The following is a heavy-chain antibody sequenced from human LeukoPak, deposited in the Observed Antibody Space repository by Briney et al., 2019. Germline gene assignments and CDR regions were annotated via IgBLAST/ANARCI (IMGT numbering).Heavy chain of an antibody. CDR3: ARAPHYYGSGSYYLFDY. CDR1: GGTFSSYA. J-gene: IGHJ4*02. Sequence: GASVKVSCKASGGTFSSYAISWVRQAPGQGLEWMGGIIPIFGTANYAQKFQGRVTITTDESTSTAYMELSSLRSEDTAVYYCARAPHYYGSGSYYLFDYWGQGTLDTVSS. D-gene: IGHD3-10*01. CDR2: IIPIFGTA. V-gene: IGHV1-69*05.